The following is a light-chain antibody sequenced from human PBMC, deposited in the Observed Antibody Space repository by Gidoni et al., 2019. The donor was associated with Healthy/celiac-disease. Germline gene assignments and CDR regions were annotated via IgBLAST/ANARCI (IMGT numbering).Light chain of an antibody. V-gene: IGKV3-15*01. CDR1: QSVNSN. Sequence: EIVMTKSPATLSVSPGERATLSCSASQSVNSNLAWYQQKPGQAPSLLIYGASTRATCIPARFSGSGSGTEFTLTISSLQSEDFAVYYCQQYNNWPPLTFGGGTKVEIK. CDR3: QQYNNWPPLT. J-gene: IGKJ4*01. CDR2: GAS.